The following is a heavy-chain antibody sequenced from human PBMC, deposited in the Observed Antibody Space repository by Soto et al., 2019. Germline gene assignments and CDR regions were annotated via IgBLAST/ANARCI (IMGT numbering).Heavy chain of an antibody. V-gene: IGHV1-69*02. CDR2: IVPMINKV. CDR1: GGTTSSYT. J-gene: IGHJ4*02. CDR3: GLRTSNWNPLAD. D-gene: IGHD1-1*01. Sequence: QVQLVQPGAEVAKPGSSVKVSCKASGGTTSSYTISWVRQSPGQGLEWMGNIVPMINKVDYAQKFQGRVTFPADKSARTVYIRLSTQKSEDTDVYCCGLRTSNWNPLADWGQGTLLTVSS.